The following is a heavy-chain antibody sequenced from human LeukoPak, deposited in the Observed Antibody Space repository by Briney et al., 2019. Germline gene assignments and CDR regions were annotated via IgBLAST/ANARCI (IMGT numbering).Heavy chain of an antibody. Sequence: AVKVSCKASGGTFSSYAISWVRQAPGQGLEWMGGIIPIFGTANYAQKFQGRVTITADESTSTAYMELSSLRSEDTAVYYCARELERRYYYYAMDVWGQGTTVTVSS. J-gene: IGHJ6*02. CDR3: ARELERRYYYYAMDV. V-gene: IGHV1-69*13. CDR1: GGTFSSYA. CDR2: IIPIFGTA. D-gene: IGHD1-1*01.